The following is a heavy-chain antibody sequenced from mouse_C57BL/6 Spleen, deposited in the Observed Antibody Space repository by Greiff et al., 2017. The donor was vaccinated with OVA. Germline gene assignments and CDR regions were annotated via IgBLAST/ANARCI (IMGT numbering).Heavy chain of an antibody. CDR2: ISSGSSTI. Sequence: EVKLMESGGGLVKPGGSLKLSCAASGFTFSDYGMHWVRQAPEKGLEWVAYISSGSSTIYYADTVKGRFTISRDNAKNTLFLQMTSLRSEDTAMYYCARRSIYDGYPYYYAMDYWGQGTSVTVSS. V-gene: IGHV5-17*01. CDR3: ARRSIYDGYPYYYAMDY. CDR1: GFTFSDYG. D-gene: IGHD2-3*01. J-gene: IGHJ4*01.